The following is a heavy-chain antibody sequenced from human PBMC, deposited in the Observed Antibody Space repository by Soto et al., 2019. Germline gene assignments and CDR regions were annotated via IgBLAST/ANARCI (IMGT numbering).Heavy chain of an antibody. D-gene: IGHD5-12*01. CDR2: ISGTSSTI. J-gene: IGHJ4*02. CDR1: GFTFSSYG. Sequence: PGGSLRLSCAGSGFTFSSYGINWVRQAPGKGLEWVSYISGTSSTIYYADSVKGRFTISRDNAKNSVFLQMHSLRAEDTAVYYCARDHHRYSGYDYVDYWGQGTLVTVSS. CDR3: ARDHHRYSGYDYVDY. V-gene: IGHV3-48*01.